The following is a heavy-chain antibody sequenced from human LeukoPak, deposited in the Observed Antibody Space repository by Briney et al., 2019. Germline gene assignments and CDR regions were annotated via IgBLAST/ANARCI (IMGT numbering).Heavy chain of an antibody. Sequence: PGGSLRLSCAASGFTFDDYGMSWVRQAPGKGLEWVSGINWSGGSTGYADSVKGRFTISRDNAKNSLYLQMNSLRAEDTALYYCARVSGDGYNYDWFDPWGQGTLVTVSS. V-gene: IGHV3-20*04. CDR1: GFTFDDYG. CDR3: ARVSGDGYNYDWFDP. CDR2: INWSGGST. D-gene: IGHD5-24*01. J-gene: IGHJ5*02.